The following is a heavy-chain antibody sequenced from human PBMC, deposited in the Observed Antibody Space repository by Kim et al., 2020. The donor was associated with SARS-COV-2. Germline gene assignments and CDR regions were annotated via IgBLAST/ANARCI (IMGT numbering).Heavy chain of an antibody. CDR1: GLTLSNYW. J-gene: IGHJ4*02. CDR2: IKQDGSEE. V-gene: IGHV3-7*01. Sequence: GGSLRLSCAASGLTLSNYWMTWVRQAPGQGLEWVANIKQDGSEEQFVDSVKGRFTISRDNAKNSLYLQMNSLRAEDTAVYYCARGGADSSYRPLDYWGQG. CDR3: ARGGADSSYRPLDY. D-gene: IGHD1-26*01.